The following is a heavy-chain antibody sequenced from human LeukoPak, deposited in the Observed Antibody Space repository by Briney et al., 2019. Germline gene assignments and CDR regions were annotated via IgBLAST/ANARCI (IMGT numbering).Heavy chain of an antibody. CDR2: INYNSRTK. D-gene: IGHD3-22*01. J-gene: IGHJ4*02. Sequence: GGSLRLSCAASGFSFSDYSMNWVRQAPGKGLEWISHINYNSRTKYYADSVKGRFTISRDNAKNSLYLQMNSLRAEDTAVYYCASGDYDSSGYYTSWGQGTLVTVSS. V-gene: IGHV3-48*04. CDR1: GFSFSDYS. CDR3: ASGDYDSSGYYTS.